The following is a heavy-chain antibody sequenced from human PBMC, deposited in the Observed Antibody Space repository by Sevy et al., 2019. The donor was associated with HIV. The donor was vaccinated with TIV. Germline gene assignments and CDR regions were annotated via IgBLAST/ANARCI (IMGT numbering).Heavy chain of an antibody. V-gene: IGHV3-30-3*01. CDR1: GFTFSSYA. CDR2: ISYEGSNK. CDR3: ARGLAASLGSSVAGI. Sequence: GGSLRLSCAASGFTFSSYAMHWVRQAPGKGLEWVAVISYEGSNKYYADSVKGRFTISRDNSKNTLYLQMNSLRAEDTAVYYCARGLAASLGSSVAGIWGQGTLVTVSS. J-gene: IGHJ4*02. D-gene: IGHD6-19*01.